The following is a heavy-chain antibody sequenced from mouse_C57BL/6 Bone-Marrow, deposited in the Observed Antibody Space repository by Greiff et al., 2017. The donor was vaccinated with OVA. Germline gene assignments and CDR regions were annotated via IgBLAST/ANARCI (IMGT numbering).Heavy chain of an antibody. CDR1: GYAFSSYW. J-gene: IGHJ1*03. V-gene: IGHV1-80*01. CDR3: ARGDGYLLWYFDV. CDR2: IYPGDGDT. Sequence: QVQLKQSGAELVKPGASVKISCKASGYAFSSYWMNWVKQRPGKGLEWIGQIYPGDGDTNYNGKFKGKATLTADKSSSTAYMQLSSLTSEDSAVYFCARGDGYLLWYFDVWGTGTTVTVSS. D-gene: IGHD2-3*01.